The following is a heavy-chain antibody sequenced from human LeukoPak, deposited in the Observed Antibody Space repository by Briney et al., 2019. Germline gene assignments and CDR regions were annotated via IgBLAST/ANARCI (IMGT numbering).Heavy chain of an antibody. CDR2: ISAYNGNT. Sequence: ASVKVSCKASGYTFTSYGISWVRQAPGQGLEWMGWISAYNGNTNYAQKHQGRVTMTTDTSTSTAYMELRSLRSDDTAVYYCARGPRRAYCSSTSCPLQTDYWGQGTLVTVSS. CDR1: GYTFTSYG. D-gene: IGHD2-2*01. CDR3: ARGPRRAYCSSTSCPLQTDY. V-gene: IGHV1-18*04. J-gene: IGHJ4*02.